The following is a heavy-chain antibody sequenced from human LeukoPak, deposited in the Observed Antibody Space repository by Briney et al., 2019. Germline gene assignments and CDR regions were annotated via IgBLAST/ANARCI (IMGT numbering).Heavy chain of an antibody. CDR1: GGSISSSDYY. CDR2: IYYSGNT. Sequence: SETLSLTCTVSGGSISSSDYYWGWIRQPPGKGLEWIGSIYYSGNTYYNPSLKSRVTISVDTSKNQFSLRLSFVTAADTAVYYCARHPTAMVSFDYWGQGTLVTVSS. CDR3: ARHPTAMVSFDY. D-gene: IGHD5-18*01. V-gene: IGHV4-39*01. J-gene: IGHJ4*02.